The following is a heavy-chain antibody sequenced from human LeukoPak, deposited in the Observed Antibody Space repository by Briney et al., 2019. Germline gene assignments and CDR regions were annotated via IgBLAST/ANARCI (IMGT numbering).Heavy chain of an antibody. CDR2: IYYSGST. V-gene: IGHV4-59*01. CDR1: GGSISSYY. Sequence: PSETLSLTCTVSGGSISSYYWSWIRQPPGKGLEWIGYIYYSGSTNYNPSLKSRVTISVDTSKNQFSLKLSSVTAADTAVYYCARVRLGYGDYYFDYWGQGTLVTVSS. CDR3: ARVRLGYGDYYFDY. J-gene: IGHJ4*02. D-gene: IGHD4-17*01.